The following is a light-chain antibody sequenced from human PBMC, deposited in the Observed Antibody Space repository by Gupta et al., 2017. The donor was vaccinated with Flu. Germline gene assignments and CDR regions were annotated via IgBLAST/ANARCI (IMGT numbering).Light chain of an antibody. CDR3: QQYRDWPLT. V-gene: IGKV3-15*01. CDR1: QSFTGN. CDR2: GVS. Sequence: EIVMTQSPATLSGSPGERVTLFCRASQSFTGNLAWYQQKRGQAPRLLISGVSTRANGVPARFSGSRSGTEFTLTISSRHSEDFAVYYCQQYRDWPLTFGGGTMVEIK. J-gene: IGKJ4*01.